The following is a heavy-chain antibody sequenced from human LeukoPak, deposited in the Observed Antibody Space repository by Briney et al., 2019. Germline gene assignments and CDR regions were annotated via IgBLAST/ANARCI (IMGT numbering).Heavy chain of an antibody. V-gene: IGHV3-11*06. CDR1: GVTVSSNH. CDR3: ARITVHTADISYFDY. Sequence: KSGGSLRLSCAVSGVTVSSNHMSWVRQAPGKGLEWVSYISSGSTYTNYADSVKGRFTISRDNAKNSLYLQMNSLRAEDTAVYYCARITVHTADISYFDYWGQGTLVTVSS. J-gene: IGHJ4*02. CDR2: ISSGSTYT. D-gene: IGHD5-18*01.